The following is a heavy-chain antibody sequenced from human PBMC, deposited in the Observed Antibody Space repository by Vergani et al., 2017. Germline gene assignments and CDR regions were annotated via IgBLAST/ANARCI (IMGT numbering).Heavy chain of an antibody. V-gene: IGHV4-34*01. CDR2: IDHTGRP. CDR3: ARVNTETNCHLYYDYYMDV. J-gene: IGHJ6*03. D-gene: IGHD4-11*01. Sequence: QVQLQQWGGGLLKPSETLSLTCVVNGGSFTSYHWTWIRQSPGEGLEWVGDIDHTGRPDYNPSLKSRLTMSVDKSRNQFSLTLNSVTATDTAIYFCARVNTETNCHLYYDYYMDVWGQGTAVTVS. CDR1: GGSFTSYH.